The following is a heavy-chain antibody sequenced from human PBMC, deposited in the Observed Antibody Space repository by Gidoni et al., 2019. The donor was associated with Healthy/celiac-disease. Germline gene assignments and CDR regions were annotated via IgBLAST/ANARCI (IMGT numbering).Heavy chain of an antibody. CDR2: IYYSGST. CDR1: GGSISSYY. Sequence: QVQLQESGPGLVKPSETLSLTCTVSGGSISSYYWSWIRQPPGKGLEWIGYIYYSGSTNYNPSLKSRVTISVDTSKNQFSLKLSSVTAADTAVYYCARTPPSQAAIWFVPWFDPWGQGTLVTVSS. D-gene: IGHD2-2*02. J-gene: IGHJ5*02. V-gene: IGHV4-59*01. CDR3: ARTPPSQAAIWFVPWFDP.